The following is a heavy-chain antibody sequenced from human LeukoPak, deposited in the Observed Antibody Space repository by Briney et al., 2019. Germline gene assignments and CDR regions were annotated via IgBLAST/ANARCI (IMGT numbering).Heavy chain of an antibody. CDR3: ASKVYGDYYNYYYYGMDV. Sequence: SETLSLTCTVSGGSISSSSYYWGWIRQPPGKGLEWIGSIYYSGSTYYNPSLKSRVTISVDTSKNQFSLKLSSVTAADTAVYYCASKVYGDYYNYYYYGMDVWGQGTTVTVSS. J-gene: IGHJ6*02. V-gene: IGHV4-39*07. D-gene: IGHD4-17*01. CDR2: IYYSGST. CDR1: GGSISSSSYY.